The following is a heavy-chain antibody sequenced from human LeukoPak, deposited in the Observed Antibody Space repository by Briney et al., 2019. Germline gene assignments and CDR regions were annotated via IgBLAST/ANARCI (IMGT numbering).Heavy chain of an antibody. CDR3: AREKRKGIGYCSSTSCWNGWFDP. D-gene: IGHD2-2*01. V-gene: IGHV4-39*07. CDR2: IYYSGST. Sequence: SETLSLTCTVSGGSVISSSYYWGWIRQPPGKGLEWIGSIYYSGSTYYNPSLKSRVTISVDTSKNQFSLKLSSVTAADTAVYYCAREKRKGIGYCSSTSCWNGWFDPWGQGTLVTVSS. J-gene: IGHJ5*02. CDR1: GGSVISSSYY.